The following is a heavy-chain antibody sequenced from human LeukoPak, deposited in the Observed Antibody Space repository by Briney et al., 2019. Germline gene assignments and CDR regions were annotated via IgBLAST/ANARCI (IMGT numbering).Heavy chain of an antibody. D-gene: IGHD5-18*01. CDR2: ISGSGGST. V-gene: IGHV3-23*01. J-gene: IGHJ4*02. CDR1: GFTFSSYA. Sequence: GGSLRLSCAASGFTFSSYAMSWVRQAPGKGLEWVSAISGSGGSTYYADSVKGRFTISRDNSKNTLDLQMHSLRAEDTAVYYCAKEIVDTTIGGDFHYWGQGTLVTVSS. CDR3: AKEIVDTTIGGDFHY.